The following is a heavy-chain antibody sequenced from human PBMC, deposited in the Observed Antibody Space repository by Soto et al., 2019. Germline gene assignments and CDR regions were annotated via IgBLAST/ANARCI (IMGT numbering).Heavy chain of an antibody. CDR2: GYYSGST. CDR3: ARVVGGYFDY. V-gene: IGHV4-31*03. CDR1: SGSISSVGYY. J-gene: IGHJ4*02. Sequence: QVQLQESGPGLVKPSQTLSLTCTVSSGSISSVGYYWNWIRQHPGKGLEWIGYGYYSGSTYFNQSLKSRVTITVDTSKNQFSLKLSSVTATDTAVSYCARVVGGYFDYWGQGNLVTVSS. D-gene: IGHD3-10*01.